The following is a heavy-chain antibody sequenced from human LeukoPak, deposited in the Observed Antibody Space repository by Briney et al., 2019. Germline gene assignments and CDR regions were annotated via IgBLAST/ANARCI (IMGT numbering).Heavy chain of an antibody. J-gene: IGHJ3*02. CDR1: GFTFSSYW. CDR2: IKADGSEK. V-gene: IGHV3-7*03. CDR3: ARVFITPPDKDAFDI. Sequence: GGSLRLSCAASGFTFSSYWMSWVRQAPGKGLEWVANIKADGSEKYYVDSMKGRFTISRGNAKNSLYLQMNSLRAEDTAVYYCARVFITPPDKDAFDIWGQGTMVTVSS. D-gene: IGHD3-10*01.